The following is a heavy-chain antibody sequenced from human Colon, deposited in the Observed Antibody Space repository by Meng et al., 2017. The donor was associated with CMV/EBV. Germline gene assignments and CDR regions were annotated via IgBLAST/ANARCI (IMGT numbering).Heavy chain of an antibody. J-gene: IGHJ1*01. CDR3: ATVSSGYYLYFQH. V-gene: IGHV1-2*02. CDR2: INPNSGGT. D-gene: IGHD3-22*01. CDR1: GHTFTGYY. Sequence: GQLGQSGAEVKKPGASVKVSCKASGHTFTGYYMHWVRQAPGQGLEWMGWINPNSGGTNYAQKFQGRVTMTRDTSISTAYMELSRLRSDDTAVYYCATVSSGYYLYFQHWGQGTLVTVSS.